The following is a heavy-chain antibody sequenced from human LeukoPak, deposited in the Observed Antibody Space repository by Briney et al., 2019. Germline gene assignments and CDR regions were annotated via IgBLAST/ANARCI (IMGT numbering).Heavy chain of an antibody. D-gene: IGHD2-15*01. CDR1: GVSIYTSTFY. CDR2: IYYNEDT. V-gene: IGHV4-39*01. Sequence: SETLSLTCTVSGVSIYTSTFYWGWIRQPPGKGLEFVGSIYYNEDTFHNPSLKSRLTISVDTSTNQFSLRLSSVTAADTAVYYCARQLAAGNDGFDVWGQGAMVTVSS. CDR3: ARQLAAGNDGFDV. J-gene: IGHJ3*01.